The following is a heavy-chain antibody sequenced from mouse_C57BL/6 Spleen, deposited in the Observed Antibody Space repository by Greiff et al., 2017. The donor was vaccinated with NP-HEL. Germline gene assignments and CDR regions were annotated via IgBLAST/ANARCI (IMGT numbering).Heavy chain of an antibody. CDR3: ARSRDYYGSSPYYFDY. CDR1: GYAFSSYW. V-gene: IGHV1-80*01. CDR2: IYPGDGDT. J-gene: IGHJ2*01. D-gene: IGHD1-1*01. Sequence: QVQLKESGAELVKPGASVKISCKASGYAFSSYWMNWVKQRPGKGLEWIGQIYPGDGDTNYNGKFKGKATLTADKSSSTAYMQLSSLTSEDSAVYFCARSRDYYGSSPYYFDYWGQGTTLTVSS.